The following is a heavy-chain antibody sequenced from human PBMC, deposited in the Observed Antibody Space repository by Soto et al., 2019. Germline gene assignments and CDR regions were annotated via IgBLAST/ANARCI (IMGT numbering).Heavy chain of an antibody. V-gene: IGHV3-7*05. CDR2: IEGDGSEK. CDR3: VRGLYTGSPHFFY. CDR1: EFTFSTYW. D-gene: IGHD1-1*01. J-gene: IGHJ4*02. Sequence: SLRLSCAASEFTFSTYWMTWVRQAPGKGLEWVANIEGDGSEKNYVDSVKGRFTVSRDNAKRSLYLQMNSLRVEDTAIYYCVRGLYTGSPHFFYWGQGTLVTVSS.